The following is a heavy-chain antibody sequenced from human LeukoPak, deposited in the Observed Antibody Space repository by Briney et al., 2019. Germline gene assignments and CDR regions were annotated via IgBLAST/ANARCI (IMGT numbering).Heavy chain of an antibody. Sequence: PSETLSLTCTVSGGSISSSSYYWGWIRQPPGKGLEWIGSIYYSGSTYYNPSLKSRVTISIDTSKSHFSLKLSSVTAADTAVYYCAKVGYYGSSGYYDYWGQGTLVTVSS. CDR3: AKVGYYGSSGYYDY. V-gene: IGHV4-39*07. D-gene: IGHD3-22*01. CDR1: GGSISSSSYY. CDR2: IYYSGST. J-gene: IGHJ4*02.